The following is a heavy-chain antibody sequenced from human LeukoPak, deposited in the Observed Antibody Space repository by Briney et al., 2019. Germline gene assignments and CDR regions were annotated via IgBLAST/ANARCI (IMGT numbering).Heavy chain of an antibody. J-gene: IGHJ4*02. V-gene: IGHV3-21*01. CDR2: IDYDSSHI. D-gene: IGHD3-16*01. CDR3: ARDPERYLRMGHYDY. CDR1: AFTFCSAA. Sequence: PGGSLRLSCALSAFTFCSAATNWVRQVPGKGLEWVSSIDYDSSHIYYAASVRGRFSISRDNARDSVYLQMDSLRADDTAVYYCARDPERYLRMGHYDYWGQGTLVIVSS.